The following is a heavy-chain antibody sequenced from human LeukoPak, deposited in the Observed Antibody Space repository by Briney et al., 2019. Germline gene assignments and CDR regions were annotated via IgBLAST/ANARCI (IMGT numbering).Heavy chain of an antibody. Sequence: SVRVSFKASGGNLSTYATTWVRQAPGQGLEWMGGIIPFFATTNYAQKFQGRVTVTADESTSTSFMELTSLRSDDSAVYYCVRSLGYCSGGSCYLFGMDVCGERNTVTVSS. D-gene: IGHD2-15*01. CDR2: IIPFFATT. J-gene: IGHJ6*04. CDR3: VRSLGYCSGGSCYLFGMDV. V-gene: IGHV1-69*01. CDR1: GGNLSTYA.